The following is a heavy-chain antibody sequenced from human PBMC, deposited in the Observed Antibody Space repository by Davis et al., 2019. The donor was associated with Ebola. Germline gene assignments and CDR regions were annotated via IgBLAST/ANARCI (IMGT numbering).Heavy chain of an antibody. J-gene: IGHJ1*01. CDR1: GFTFSDYY. D-gene: IGHD4-17*01. CDR3: AKDRVGYGDYVD. CDR2: ISSSGSTI. Sequence: PGGSLRLSCAASGFTFSDYYMSWIRQAPGKGLEWVSYISSSGSTIYYADSVKGRFTISRDNSKNTLYLQMNSLRAEDTAVYYCAKDRVGYGDYVDWGQGTLVTVSS. V-gene: IGHV3-11*01.